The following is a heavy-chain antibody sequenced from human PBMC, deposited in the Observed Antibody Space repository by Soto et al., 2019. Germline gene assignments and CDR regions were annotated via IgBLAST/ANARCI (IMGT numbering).Heavy chain of an antibody. CDR2: IFYHGIT. CDR1: GGSISRISHS. D-gene: IGHD3-16*02. V-gene: IGHV4-39*02. CDR3: AGVVTASHYYFDS. J-gene: IGHJ4*02. Sequence: SETLSLTCTVSGGSISRISHSWGWIRQSPGQGLEWIGNIFYHGITYYNPSLKSRVTISADTSKNHFSLKLRSVTVADTSVSSCAGVVTASHYYFDSCGQGPLVTV.